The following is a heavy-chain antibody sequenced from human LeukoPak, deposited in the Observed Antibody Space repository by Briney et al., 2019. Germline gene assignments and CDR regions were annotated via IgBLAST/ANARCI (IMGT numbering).Heavy chain of an antibody. CDR1: GFTFSSYG. CDR3: AREGEVGSSGHDWFDP. D-gene: IGHD6-6*01. Sequence: GGSLRLSCAASGFTFSSYGMHWVRQAPGKGLEWVAVIWYDGSNKYYADSVKGRFTISRDNSKNTLYLQMNSLRAEDTAVYYCAREGEVGSSGHDWFDPWGQGTLVTVSS. J-gene: IGHJ5*02. CDR2: IWYDGSNK. V-gene: IGHV3-30*19.